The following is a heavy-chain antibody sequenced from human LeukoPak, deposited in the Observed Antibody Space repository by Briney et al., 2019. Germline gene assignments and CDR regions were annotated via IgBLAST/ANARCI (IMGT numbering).Heavy chain of an antibody. V-gene: IGHV4-4*02. CDR2: IYHSGTT. CDR3: ASCLFDYYYFDQ. J-gene: IGHJ4*02. Sequence: SETLSLTCAVSGDSITSHNWWSWVRQSPGKGLEWIGEIYHSGTTNYSPSLKSRVTFSVDKSKNQLSLRLTSVTAADTAVYFCASCLFDYYYFDQWGQGTLVTVSS. CDR1: GDSITSHNW. D-gene: IGHD3-10*01.